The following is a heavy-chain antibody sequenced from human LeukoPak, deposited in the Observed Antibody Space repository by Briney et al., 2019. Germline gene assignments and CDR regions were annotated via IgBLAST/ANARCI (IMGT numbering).Heavy chain of an antibody. J-gene: IGHJ4*02. CDR3: ARGLDSSGWTYDY. CDR1: GGSISSSSYY. V-gene: IGHV4-39*01. D-gene: IGHD6-19*01. CDR2: IYYSGST. Sequence: PSETLSLTCTVSGGSISSSSYYWGWIRQPPGKGLEWIGSIYYSGSTYYNPSLKSRVTISVDTSKNQFSLKLSSVTAADTAVYYCARGLDSSGWTYDYWGQGTLVTVSS.